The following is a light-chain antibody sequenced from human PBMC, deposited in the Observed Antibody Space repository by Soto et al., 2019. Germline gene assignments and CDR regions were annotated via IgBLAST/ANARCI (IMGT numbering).Light chain of an antibody. CDR1: SSNVGNNY. CDR2: DIN. CDR3: GTWDTSLSVGV. J-gene: IGLJ1*01. Sequence: QSVLTQPPSVSAAAGQKVSISCSGSSSNVGNNYVSWYQQVPGTAPKLVIYDINKRPSGIPDRFSGSKSGTSATLDITGLQTGDEADYYCGTWDTSLSVGVFGTGTKLTVL. V-gene: IGLV1-51*01.